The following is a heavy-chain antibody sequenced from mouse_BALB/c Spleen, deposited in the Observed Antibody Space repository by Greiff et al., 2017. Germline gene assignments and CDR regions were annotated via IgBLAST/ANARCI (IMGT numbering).Heavy chain of an antibody. CDR1: GFTFSSYA. J-gene: IGHJ3*01. Sequence: EVQLVESGGGLVKPGGSLKLSCAASGFTFSSYAMSWVRQTPEKRLEWVASISSGGSTYYPDSVKGRFTISRDNARNILYLQMSSLRSEDTAMYYCARGTGNDYDAWFAYWGQGTLVTVSA. D-gene: IGHD2-4*01. CDR3: ARGTGNDYDAWFAY. CDR2: ISSGGST. V-gene: IGHV5-6-5*01.